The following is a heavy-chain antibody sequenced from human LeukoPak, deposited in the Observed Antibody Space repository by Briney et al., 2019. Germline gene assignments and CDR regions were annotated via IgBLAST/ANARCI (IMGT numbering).Heavy chain of an antibody. V-gene: IGHV3-9*03. Sequence: GGSLRLSCVASGFTFNDYAMHWVRQAPGKGLEWVSGISWNSGTIVYADSVKGRFTISRDNAKNSLYLQMNSLTAEDMALYYCAKDYYYDSSGYTYFDDWGQGTLVTVSS. CDR3: AKDYYYDSSGYTYFDD. D-gene: IGHD3-22*01. J-gene: IGHJ4*02. CDR1: GFTFNDYA. CDR2: ISWNSGTI.